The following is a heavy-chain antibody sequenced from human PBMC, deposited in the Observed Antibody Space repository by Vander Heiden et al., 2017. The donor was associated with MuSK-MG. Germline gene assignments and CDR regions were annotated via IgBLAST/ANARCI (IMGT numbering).Heavy chain of an antibody. CDR1: GFTFSSYA. CDR2: ISYDGSNK. CDR3: ARDYGSYGSGSYYVLGDY. Sequence: QVQLVESGGGVVQPGRSLRLSCAASGFTFSSYAVHWVRQAPGKGLEWVAVISYDGSNKYYADSVKGRFTISRDNSKNTLYLQMNSLRAEDTAVYYCARDYGSYGSGSYYVLGDYWGQGTLVTVSS. J-gene: IGHJ4*02. D-gene: IGHD3-10*01. V-gene: IGHV3-30*04.